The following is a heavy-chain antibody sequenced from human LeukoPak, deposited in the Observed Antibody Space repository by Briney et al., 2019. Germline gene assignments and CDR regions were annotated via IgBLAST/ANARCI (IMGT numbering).Heavy chain of an antibody. CDR2: IYYSGST. D-gene: IGHD6-19*01. Sequence: SETLSLTCTVSGGSISSHYWSWIRQPPGKGLEWIGYIYYSGSTNYNPSLKSRVTISVDTSKNQFSLKLSSVTAADTAVYYRARQLGIAVAGTGVAWFDPWGQGTLVTVSS. J-gene: IGHJ5*02. CDR1: GGSISSHY. V-gene: IGHV4-59*08. CDR3: ARQLGIAVAGTGVAWFDP.